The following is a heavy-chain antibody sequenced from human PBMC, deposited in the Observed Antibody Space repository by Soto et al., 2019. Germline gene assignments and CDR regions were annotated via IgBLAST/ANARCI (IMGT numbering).Heavy chain of an antibody. J-gene: IGHJ4*02. CDR3: ARVGDSSGYYFFDY. CDR1: GGSISSGGYY. Sequence: QVPLPESGPGLVKPSQTLSLTCTVSGGSISSGGYYWIWIRQHPGKGLEWIGYIDYSGSTYYNLSVKIRVTLSVDPSKNPFSLKLSSVTAADTAVYYCARVGDSSGYYFFDYWGQGTLVTVSS. CDR2: IDYSGST. D-gene: IGHD3-22*01. V-gene: IGHV4-31*03.